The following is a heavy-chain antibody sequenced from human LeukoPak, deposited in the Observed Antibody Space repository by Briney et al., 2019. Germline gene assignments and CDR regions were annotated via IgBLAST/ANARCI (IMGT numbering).Heavy chain of an antibody. CDR1: GGSITTTNY. Sequence: SETLSLTCGVSGGSITTTNYWSWVRQPPGGGLEWIGEVSLAGRTRYNPSLKNRVNISIDESKNHLYLNLASVTAADTAVYYCSRERGPFCPFGHWGQGTLVAVTS. CDR3: SRERGPFCPFGH. D-gene: IGHD1-26*01. V-gene: IGHV4-4*02. J-gene: IGHJ4*02. CDR2: VSLAGRT.